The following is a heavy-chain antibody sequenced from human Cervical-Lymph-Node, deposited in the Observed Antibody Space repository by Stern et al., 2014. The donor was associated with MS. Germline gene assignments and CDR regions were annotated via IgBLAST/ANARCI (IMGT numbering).Heavy chain of an antibody. CDR1: GFSLSTSGVG. CDR3: AHRLEDGYSFPSAFDI. CDR2: IYWDDDK. V-gene: IGHV2-5*02. J-gene: IGHJ3*02. Sequence: QITLKESGPTLVKPTQTLTLTCTFSGFSLSTSGVGVGWIRQPPGKALEWLALIYWDDDKRYSPSLKSRLTITTDSSKNQVVLTMTNMDPVDTATYYCAHRLEDGYSFPSAFDIWAKGQWSPSLQ. D-gene: IGHD5-24*01.